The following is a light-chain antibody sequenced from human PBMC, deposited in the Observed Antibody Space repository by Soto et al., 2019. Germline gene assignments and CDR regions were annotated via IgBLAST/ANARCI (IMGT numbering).Light chain of an antibody. CDR1: SSDVGGYNY. V-gene: IGLV1-51*01. J-gene: IGLJ2*01. CDR3: GTWDSSLSAVI. Sequence: QSALTQPRSVSGSPGQSVAISCTGTSSDVGGYNYVSWYQKHPGKAPKLLIYDNNKRPSGIPDRFSGSKSGTSATLGITGLQTGDEADYYCGTWDSSLSAVIIGGGTKLTVL. CDR2: DNN.